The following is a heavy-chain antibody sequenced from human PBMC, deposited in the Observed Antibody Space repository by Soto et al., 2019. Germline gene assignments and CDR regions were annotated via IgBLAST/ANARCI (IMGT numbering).Heavy chain of an antibody. J-gene: IGHJ3*02. CDR3: LSAGGRERVTGVFDI. CDR2: ISGSGGST. Sequence: VGSISDFYASSEFTFGNHCMILVSPAPGKGLEWVSSISGSGGSTYYADSVKARFTISRDNSKNTMYLQMNSLRGENTAVNHWLSAGGRERVTGVFDIGGHGKMFPVS. CDR1: EFTFGNHC. V-gene: IGHV3-23*01. D-gene: IGHD3-16*01.